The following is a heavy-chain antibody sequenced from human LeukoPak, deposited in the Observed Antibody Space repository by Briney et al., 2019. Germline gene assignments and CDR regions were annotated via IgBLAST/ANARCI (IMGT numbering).Heavy chain of an antibody. CDR2: IYYSGST. Sequence: PSETLSLTCTVSGGSISSYYWSWIRQPPGKGLEWIGYIYYSGSTNYNPSLKSRVTTSVDTSKNQFSLKLSSVTAADTAVYYCARVITIFGVVIVGWFDPWGQGTLVTVSS. V-gene: IGHV4-59*01. D-gene: IGHD3-3*01. CDR3: ARVITIFGVVIVGWFDP. CDR1: GGSISSYY. J-gene: IGHJ5*02.